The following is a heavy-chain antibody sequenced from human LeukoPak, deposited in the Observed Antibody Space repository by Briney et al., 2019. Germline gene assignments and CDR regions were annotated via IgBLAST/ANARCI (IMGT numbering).Heavy chain of an antibody. CDR1: GFTFSSYA. CDR2: ISGSGGST. V-gene: IGHV3-23*01. Sequence: GGSLRLSCAASGFTFSSYAMSWVRQAPGKGLEWVSAISGSGGSTYYADSVKGRFTISRDNSKNTLYLQMNSLRAEDTAVYYCAKDGEGGQLWIRSLFDYWGQGTLVTVSS. CDR3: AKDGEGGQLWIRSLFDY. J-gene: IGHJ4*02. D-gene: IGHD5-18*01.